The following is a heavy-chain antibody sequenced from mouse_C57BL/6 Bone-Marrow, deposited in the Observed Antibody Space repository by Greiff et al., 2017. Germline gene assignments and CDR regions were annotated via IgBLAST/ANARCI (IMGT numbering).Heavy chain of an antibody. CDR1: GFNIKDDY. V-gene: IGHV14-4*01. CDR3: SSFDGNYFDF. Sequence: EVKLMESGAELVRPGASVKLSCTASGFNIKDDYIHWVKQRPEQGLEWIGWIDPEIGDTEYASKFQGRATSTSDTSSNTAYLQLRRLTSEDTAVYYGSSFDGNYFDFWGQGTPLTVAS. CDR2: IDPEIGDT. D-gene: IGHD2-3*01. J-gene: IGHJ2*01.